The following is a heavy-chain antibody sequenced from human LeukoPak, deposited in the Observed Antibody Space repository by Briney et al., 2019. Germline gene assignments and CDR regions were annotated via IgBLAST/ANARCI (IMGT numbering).Heavy chain of an antibody. D-gene: IGHD6-6*01. CDR3: ARSSRAFDI. V-gene: IGHV3-30*04. Sequence: GGSLRLSCAASGFTFSSYAMHWVRQAPGKGLEWVAVISYDGSNKYYADSVKGRFTISRDNSKNTLYLQMNSLRAEDTAAYYCARSSRAFDIWGQGTMVTVSS. J-gene: IGHJ3*02. CDR1: GFTFSSYA. CDR2: ISYDGSNK.